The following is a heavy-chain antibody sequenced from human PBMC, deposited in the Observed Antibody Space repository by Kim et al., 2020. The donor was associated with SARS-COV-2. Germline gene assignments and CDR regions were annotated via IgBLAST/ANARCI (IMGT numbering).Heavy chain of an antibody. Sequence: GGSLRLSCAASGFTFGHYAMHWVRQAPGKGLEWVSGISWNSGSIGYADFVKGRFTISGDNAKNSRYLQMNSRGAQDTAWFNGEKDIAGLGSFNYYYVM. V-gene: IGHV3-9*01. CDR3: EKDIAGLGSFNYYYVM. CDR2: ISWNSGSI. CDR1: GFTFGHYA. J-gene: IGHJ6*01. D-gene: IGHD3-16*01.